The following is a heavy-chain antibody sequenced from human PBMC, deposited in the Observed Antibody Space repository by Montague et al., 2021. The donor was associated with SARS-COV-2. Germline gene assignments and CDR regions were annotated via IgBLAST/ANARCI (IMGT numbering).Heavy chain of an antibody. D-gene: IGHD2-21*02. J-gene: IGHJ2*01. CDR2: IYYSGST. V-gene: IGHV4-39*07. Sequence: SETLSLTCTVSGGSISSSSYYWGWIRQPPGKGLEWIGSIYYSGSTYYXXXLKSRVTISVDTSKNQFSLRLSSVTAADTAVYYCARVHIVVVTAMRYFDLWGRGTLVTVSS. CDR1: GGSISSSSYY. CDR3: ARVHIVVVTAMRYFDL.